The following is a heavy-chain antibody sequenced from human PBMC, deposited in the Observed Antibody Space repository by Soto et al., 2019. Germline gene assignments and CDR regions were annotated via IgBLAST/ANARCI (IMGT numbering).Heavy chain of an antibody. CDR2: INPSNGDK. V-gene: IGHV1-46*01. CDR1: GYTFRRYY. J-gene: IGHJ4*02. D-gene: IGHD3-22*01. CDR3: AREKGLEGDYYDTTAYYYDY. Sequence: QVQLVQSGAEVKKPGASAKISCKASGYTFRRYYIHWVRQAPGQGLGGMGIINPSNGDKTAAQTFHGRVSMTGDTPTSTVYMELSSLTSDDTTVYYCAREKGLEGDYYDTTAYYYDYWGQGTLVTVSS.